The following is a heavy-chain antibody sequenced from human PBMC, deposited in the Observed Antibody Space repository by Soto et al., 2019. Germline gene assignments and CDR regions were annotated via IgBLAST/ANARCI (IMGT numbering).Heavy chain of an antibody. V-gene: IGHV5-51*01. J-gene: IGHJ4*02. CDR1: GYSFTNYW. D-gene: IGHD6-19*01. Sequence: GESLKISCKGSGYSFTNYWIGWVRQMPGKGLEWMGIIYPGDSDTRYSPSFQGQVTISADKSISTAYLQWSSLRASDTAIYYCARQYDSAWNGFDYWGQGTLVTVSS. CDR3: ARQYDSAWNGFDY. CDR2: IYPGDSDT.